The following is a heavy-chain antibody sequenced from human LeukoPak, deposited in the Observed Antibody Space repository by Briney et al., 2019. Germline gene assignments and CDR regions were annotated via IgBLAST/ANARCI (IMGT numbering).Heavy chain of an antibody. CDR1: GFTFSSYG. Sequence: GGSLRLSCAASGFTFSSYGMHWVRQAPGKGLEWVAVIWYDGSNKYYADSVKGRFTISRDNSKNTLYLQMNSLRAEDTAVYYCARNPYYDFWSGYSSYFDYWGQGTLVTVSS. V-gene: IGHV3-33*01. CDR3: ARNPYYDFWSGYSSYFDY. D-gene: IGHD3-3*01. J-gene: IGHJ4*02. CDR2: IWYDGSNK.